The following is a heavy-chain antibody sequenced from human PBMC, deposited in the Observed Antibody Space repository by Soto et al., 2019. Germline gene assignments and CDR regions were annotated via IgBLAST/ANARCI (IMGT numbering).Heavy chain of an antibody. J-gene: IGHJ4*02. Sequence: VPLVESGGGLVQPGGSRRLSCVASGLTFSSYWMTWVRQAPGKGLEWVANINEGGSATYYVDSVKGRFTISRDNAENSLFLQMNSLRVEDTAVYYCASGGHVDYCGQGTLVTVSS. D-gene: IGHD3-16*01. CDR3: ASGGHVDY. V-gene: IGHV3-7*01. CDR2: INEGGSAT. CDR1: GLTFSSYW.